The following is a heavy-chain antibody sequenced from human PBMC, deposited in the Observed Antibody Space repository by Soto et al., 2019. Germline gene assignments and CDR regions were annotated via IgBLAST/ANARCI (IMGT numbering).Heavy chain of an antibody. CDR2: ISGSGGST. V-gene: IGHV3-23*01. CDR3: AKADHSLCSGEYPTKFY. D-gene: IGHD2-15*01. CDR1: GFTFSSYA. J-gene: IGHJ4*02. Sequence: GEYLRLSCAASGFTFSSYAMSWVRQAPGKGLEWVSAISGSGGSTYYADSVKGRFTISRDNSKNTLYLQMNSLRAEDTAVDYCAKADHSLCSGEYPTKFYWGQGP.